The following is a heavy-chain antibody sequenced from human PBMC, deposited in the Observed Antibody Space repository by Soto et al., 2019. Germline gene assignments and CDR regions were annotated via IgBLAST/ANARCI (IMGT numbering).Heavy chain of an antibody. J-gene: IGHJ5*02. Sequence: GGSLRLSCAASGFTFSSYAMSWVRQAPGKGLEWVSAISGSGGSTNYADSVKGRFTITRDNSKNTLYLQMNRLRAEDTAVYYCAKGTGATTDWFDPWGQGTLVTVSS. D-gene: IGHD1-1*01. CDR3: AKGTGATTDWFDP. V-gene: IGHV3-23*01. CDR1: GFTFSSYA. CDR2: ISGSGGST.